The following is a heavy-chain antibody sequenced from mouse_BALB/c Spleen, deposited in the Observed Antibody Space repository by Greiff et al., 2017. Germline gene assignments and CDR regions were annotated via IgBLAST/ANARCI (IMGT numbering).Heavy chain of an antibody. CDR2: IDPENGNT. D-gene: IGHD2-3*01. CDR1: GFNIKDYY. Sequence: EVKLQESGAELVRPGALVKLSCKASGFNIKDYYMHWVKQRPEQGLEWIGWIDPENGNTIYDPKFQGKASITADTSSNTAYLQLSSLTSEDTAVYYCARWLLRKDAMDYWGQGTSVTVSS. CDR3: ARWLLRKDAMDY. J-gene: IGHJ4*01. V-gene: IGHV14-1*02.